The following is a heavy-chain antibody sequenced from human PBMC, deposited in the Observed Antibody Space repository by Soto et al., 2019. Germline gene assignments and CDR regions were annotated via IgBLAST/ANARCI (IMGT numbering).Heavy chain of an antibody. Sequence: GASVKVSCKASGGTFSTYAVTWVRQAPGQGLEWMGGIIPLFGTPSYAQKFQGRVTITADESTSTAYMELSSLRSEDTAVYYCAVSKKGFGVVTIDIWGQGTMVTVSS. J-gene: IGHJ3*02. D-gene: IGHD3-3*01. CDR2: IIPLFGTP. CDR3: AVSKKGFGVVTIDI. V-gene: IGHV1-69*13. CDR1: GGTFSTYA.